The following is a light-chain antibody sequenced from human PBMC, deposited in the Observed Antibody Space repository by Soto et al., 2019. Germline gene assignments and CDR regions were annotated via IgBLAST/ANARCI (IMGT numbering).Light chain of an antibody. CDR3: QHLNSYPLT. Sequence: IQLTQSPSSLSASVGDRVTITCRASPGSSTSFAWYQHKPGKPPKLLIYASSTLHSGVPSRFRGSGPGTYVSLTITSLHPDDFATYYCQHLNSYPLTFGGGTKVEIK. CDR1: PGSSTS. J-gene: IGKJ4*01. V-gene: IGKV1-9*01. CDR2: ASS.